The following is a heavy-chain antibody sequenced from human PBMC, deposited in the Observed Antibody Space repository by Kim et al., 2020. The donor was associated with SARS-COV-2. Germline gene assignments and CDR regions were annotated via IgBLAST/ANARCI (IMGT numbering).Heavy chain of an antibody. J-gene: IGHJ6*02. CDR2: ISGNGEST. V-gene: IGHV3-23*01. D-gene: IGHD3-16*02. CDR1: GFTFSTNA. CDR3: AKDVWGYSGMDV. Sequence: GGSLRLSCAASGFTFSTNAMGWVRQAPGRGLEWVSSISGNGESTFYADSVRGRFTISRDISKSTLYLQMNSLRAEDTALYYCAKDVWGYSGMDVWCQGTT.